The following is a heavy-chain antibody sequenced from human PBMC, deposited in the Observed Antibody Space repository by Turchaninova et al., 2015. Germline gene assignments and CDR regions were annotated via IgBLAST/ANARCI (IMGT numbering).Heavy chain of an antibody. CDR2: IRRKRSVETA. CDR1: GFRIDAHT. J-gene: IGHJ4*02. V-gene: IGHV3-49*03. CDR3: TRDSAYVKFDY. D-gene: IGHD3-10*02. Sequence: EVQLVDSGGSLVQQGRSLRLSCTTSGFRIDAHTMHWFRQAPGKGREWVSFIRRKRSVETAQYAASVKGRFSISRDDSKGIVYLHMNSLKTEDTAMYYCTRDSAYVKFDYWGQGTLVTVSS.